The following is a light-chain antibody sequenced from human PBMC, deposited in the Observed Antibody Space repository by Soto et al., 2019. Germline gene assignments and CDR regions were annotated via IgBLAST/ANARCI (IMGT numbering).Light chain of an antibody. V-gene: IGKV1-6*01. Sequence: AIQLTQSPDSLSASIGDTVTIAFRASQGIRNDLGWYQQKPGQAPKLLMFSTSNLQGGVPSRFNGSGSRTDFTLTISGLQPDDFATYYCLQSYIYPLSFGGGTKVDIK. CDR1: QGIRND. J-gene: IGKJ4*01. CDR2: STS. CDR3: LQSYIYPLS.